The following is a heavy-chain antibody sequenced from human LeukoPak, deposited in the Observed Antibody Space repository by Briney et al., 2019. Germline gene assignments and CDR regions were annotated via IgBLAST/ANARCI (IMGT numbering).Heavy chain of an antibody. D-gene: IGHD6-13*01. CDR2: ISAYNVNT. J-gene: IGHJ4*02. CDR1: GYTFTNYG. Sequence: ASVKVSCKASGYTFTNYGITWVRQAPGQGLERMGWISAYNVNTNYAQKVQGRVTLTTDTTTSTAYMELTRLRSDDTAVSYCARGPLAVAGSPLFYWGQGTLVTVSS. CDR3: ARGPLAVAGSPLFY. V-gene: IGHV1-18*01.